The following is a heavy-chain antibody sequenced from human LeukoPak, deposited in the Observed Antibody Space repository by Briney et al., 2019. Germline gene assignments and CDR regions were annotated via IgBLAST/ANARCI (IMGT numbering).Heavy chain of an antibody. J-gene: IGHJ6*04. D-gene: IGHD3-9*01. CDR3: ARSRTMRYDILTGHYGMDV. CDR1: GGSISSYY. Sequence: PSETLSLTCTVSGGSISSYYWSWIRQPPEKGLEWLGYIYYSGSTNYNPSLKSRVTISVDTSKNQFSLKLSSVTAADTAVYYCARSRTMRYDILTGHYGMDVWGKGTTVTVSS. CDR2: IYYSGST. V-gene: IGHV4-59*01.